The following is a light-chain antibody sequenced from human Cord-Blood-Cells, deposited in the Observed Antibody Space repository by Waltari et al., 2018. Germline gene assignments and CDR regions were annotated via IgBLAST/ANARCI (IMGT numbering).Light chain of an antibody. CDR3: SSYAGSNNFV. Sequence: QSALTQPPSASGSPRPSVTISRTGPSIDVGGYNYVSWYQQHPGKAPKLMIYEVSKRPSGVPDRFSGSKSGNTASLTVSGLQVEDEADYYCSSYAGSNNFVFGTGTKVTVL. V-gene: IGLV2-8*01. CDR1: SIDVGGYNY. CDR2: EVS. J-gene: IGLJ1*01.